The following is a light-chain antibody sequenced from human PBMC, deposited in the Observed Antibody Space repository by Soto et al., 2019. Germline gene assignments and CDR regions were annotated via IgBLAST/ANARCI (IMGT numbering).Light chain of an antibody. CDR2: ATS. V-gene: IGKV1-12*01. CDR3: QQTHSLPLS. J-gene: IGKJ3*01. Sequence: IQMTQSPSSVSASVGDRVTMTCRASQGVGGWLAWYQQKPGKVPKLLIYATSSLHSGVPSRFSGSGSGTDFTLSIRSLQPEDFETYYCQQTHSLPLSFGPGNKVDSK. CDR1: QGVGGW.